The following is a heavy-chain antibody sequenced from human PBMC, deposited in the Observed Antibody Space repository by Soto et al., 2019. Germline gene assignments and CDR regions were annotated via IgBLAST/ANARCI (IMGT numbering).Heavy chain of an antibody. Sequence: PGGSLRLSCAASGFTFSSYGMHWVRQAPGKGLEWVAVISYDGSNKYYADSVKGRFTISRDNSKNTLYLQMNSLRAEDTAVYYCAKDGTGAISGGYWGQGTLVTVSS. V-gene: IGHV3-30*18. CDR3: AKDGTGAISGGY. J-gene: IGHJ4*02. CDR2: ISYDGSNK. D-gene: IGHD2-21*01. CDR1: GFTFSSYG.